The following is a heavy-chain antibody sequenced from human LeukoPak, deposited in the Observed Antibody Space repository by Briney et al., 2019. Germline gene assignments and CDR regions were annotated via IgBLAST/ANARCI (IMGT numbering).Heavy chain of an antibody. CDR3: ARGRRVWGSYRPNFDY. CDR2: IYYTGGT. CDR1: GGSIGSNY. Sequence: KASETLSLTCTVSGGSIGSNYWTWIRQPPGKGLEYLGYIYYTGGTNYNPSLKSRVTISVDTSKNQFSLKLSSVTAADTAVYYCARGRRVWGSYRPNFDYWGQGTLVTVSS. J-gene: IGHJ4*02. V-gene: IGHV4-59*12. D-gene: IGHD3-16*02.